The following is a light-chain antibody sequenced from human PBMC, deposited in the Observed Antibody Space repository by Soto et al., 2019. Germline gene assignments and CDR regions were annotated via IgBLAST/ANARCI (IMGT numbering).Light chain of an antibody. J-gene: IGLJ2*01. V-gene: IGLV2-14*01. Sequence: QSALTQPASVSGSPGQSITISCTGTSSDVGGYNYVSWYQQHPGKAPKLMIYEVSNRPSGVSNRFSGSKSGNKASLTISGLQAEDEADYYCSSYTSSSNVVFGGGTKLTVL. CDR3: SSYTSSSNVV. CDR2: EVS. CDR1: SSDVGGYNY.